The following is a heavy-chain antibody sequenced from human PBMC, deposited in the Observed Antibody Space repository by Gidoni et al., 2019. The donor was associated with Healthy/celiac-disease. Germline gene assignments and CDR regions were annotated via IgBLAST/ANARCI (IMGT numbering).Heavy chain of an antibody. V-gene: IGHV4-34*01. J-gene: IGHJ4*02. Sequence: QVQLQQWGAGLLKPSETLSLTCAVYGGSFRGYYWCWIRQPPGKGLEWIGDINQSGSTNYNPSLKSPVTMSVDTSRTQFSLKLSSVTAADTAVYYSARRRRSGLYDWGQGTLVTVSS. D-gene: IGHD6-19*01. CDR3: ARRRRSGLYD. CDR2: INQSGST. CDR1: GGSFRGYY.